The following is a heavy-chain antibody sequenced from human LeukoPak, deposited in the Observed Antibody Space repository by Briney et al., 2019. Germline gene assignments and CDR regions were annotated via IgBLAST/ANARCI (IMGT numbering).Heavy chain of an antibody. CDR2: INHSGSA. V-gene: IGHV4-34*01. CDR1: GGSFSGNY. Sequence: SETLSLTCAVYGGSFSGNYWSWIRQPPGKGLEWIGEINHSGSANYDPSLKSRVTISVDTSKNQFSLKLSSVTAADTAVYYCAREGENCSSSSCYPKPLDYWGQGTLVTVSS. J-gene: IGHJ4*02. D-gene: IGHD2-2*01. CDR3: AREGENCSSSSCYPKPLDY.